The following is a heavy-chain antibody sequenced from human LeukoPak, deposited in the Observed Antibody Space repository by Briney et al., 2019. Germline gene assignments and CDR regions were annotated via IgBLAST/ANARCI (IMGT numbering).Heavy chain of an antibody. Sequence: GASVKVSCKASGYTFTGYYMHWVRQAPGQGLEWMGWINPNSGGTDYAQKFQGRVTMTRDTSISTAYMEVSRLTSDDTAVFYCAREGSGYPYWGQGTLVTVSS. J-gene: IGHJ4*02. V-gene: IGHV1-2*02. CDR1: GYTFTGYY. CDR3: AREGSGYPY. CDR2: INPNSGGT. D-gene: IGHD5-12*01.